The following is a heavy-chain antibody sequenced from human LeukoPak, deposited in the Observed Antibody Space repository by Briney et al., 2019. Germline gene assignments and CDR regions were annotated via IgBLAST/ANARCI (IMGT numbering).Heavy chain of an antibody. Sequence: SETLSLTFTVSGGSLSSYYWSWIRQPPGKGLGWIGYIYYSGSTNYNPSLKSRVTISVDTSKNQFSLKLSSVTAADTAVYYCASLPYYYDSSGSFAAFDIWGQGTMVTVSS. CDR2: IYYSGST. J-gene: IGHJ3*02. D-gene: IGHD3-22*01. CDR3: ASLPYYYDSSGSFAAFDI. V-gene: IGHV4-59*01. CDR1: GGSLSSYY.